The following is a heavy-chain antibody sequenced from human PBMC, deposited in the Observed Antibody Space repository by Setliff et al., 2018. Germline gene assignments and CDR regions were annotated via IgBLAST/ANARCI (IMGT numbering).Heavy chain of an antibody. D-gene: IGHD6-19*01. CDR1: GYIFNNFG. CDR2: ISPYSGNT. CDR3: VRSSAPQVVLAADFDF. V-gene: IGHV1-18*01. Sequence: ASVKVSCKASGYIFNNFGFSWVRQAPGQGLEWLGSISPYSGNTNYPQWLQDRVTMTIDTSATTVYMELQSLRSDDTAVYYCVRSSAPQVVLAADFDFWGQGTPVTAPQ. J-gene: IGHJ4*02.